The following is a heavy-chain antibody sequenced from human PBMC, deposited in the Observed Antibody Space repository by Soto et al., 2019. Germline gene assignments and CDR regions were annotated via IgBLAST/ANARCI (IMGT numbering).Heavy chain of an antibody. CDR3: ANAAIHVLLGYTYGAGGMDV. CDR2: ISWNSGDI. D-gene: IGHD5-18*01. J-gene: IGHJ6*02. Sequence: EVQLVESGGDLVQPGRSLRLSCAASGFTFDDYAMHWVRLAPGKGLEWVSGISWNSGDIYYADSVKGRFTISRDNAKNSLYLQMNSLRPDDTAMYYCANAAIHVLLGYTYGAGGMDVWGQGTTVTVSS. V-gene: IGHV3-9*01. CDR1: GFTFDDYA.